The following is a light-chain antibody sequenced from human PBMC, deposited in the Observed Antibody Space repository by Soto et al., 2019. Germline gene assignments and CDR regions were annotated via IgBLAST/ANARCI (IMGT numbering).Light chain of an antibody. J-gene: IGKJ1*01. CDR1: QTLRSGY. CDR2: DVS. Sequence: EIVLTQSPATLSLSPGDRATLSCRASQTLRSGYLAWYQHKPGQAPRLLIYDVSSRTTGIPDRFSGSGSGTDFTLTISRLEPEDFAVYYCHQYGSSPRAFGQGTKVDI. V-gene: IGKV3-20*01. CDR3: HQYGSSPRA.